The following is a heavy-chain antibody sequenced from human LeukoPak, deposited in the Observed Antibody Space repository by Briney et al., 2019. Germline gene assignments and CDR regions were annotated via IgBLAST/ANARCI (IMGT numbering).Heavy chain of an antibody. D-gene: IGHD6-19*01. J-gene: IGHJ4*02. CDR2: IHYDGSDK. V-gene: IGHV3-30*02. CDR3: ARFLTAIAVAGLFDY. Sequence: GGSLRLSCAASGFTFSGYGMHWVRQAPGKGLEWVAFIHYDGSDKYYADSVKGRFTISRDNSKNTLYLQMNSLRAEDTAVYYCARFLTAIAVAGLFDYWGQGTLVTVSS. CDR1: GFTFSGYG.